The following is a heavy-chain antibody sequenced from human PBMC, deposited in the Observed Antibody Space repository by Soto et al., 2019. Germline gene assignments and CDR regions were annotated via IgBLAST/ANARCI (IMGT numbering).Heavy chain of an antibody. CDR2: INHSGST. CDR3: ARVADLLYWYFDH. J-gene: IGHJ2*01. CDR1: GGSFSGYY. V-gene: IGHV4-34*01. Sequence: QVQLQQWGAGLLKPSGTLYLTCAVYGGSFSGYYWSWIRQPPGKGLEWIGEINHSGSTNYNPSLKSRVTISVDTSKKQFSLKLRYVTAADTAVYYCARVADLLYWYFDHWGRGTLVTVSS.